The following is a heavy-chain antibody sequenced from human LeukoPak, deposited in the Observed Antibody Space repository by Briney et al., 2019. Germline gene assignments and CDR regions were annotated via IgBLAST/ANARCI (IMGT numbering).Heavy chain of an antibody. D-gene: IGHD5-24*01. CDR1: GGSISSGGYY. J-gene: IGHJ3*01. Sequence: PSETLSLTCTVSGGSISSGGYYWSWIRQHPGKGLEWIGYIYYSGSTYYNPSLKSRVTISIDTSKNQFSLKLSSVTAADTAMYYCARDASLQTGAFDVWGQGTMVTVSS. V-gene: IGHV4-31*03. CDR3: ARDASLQTGAFDV. CDR2: IYYSGST.